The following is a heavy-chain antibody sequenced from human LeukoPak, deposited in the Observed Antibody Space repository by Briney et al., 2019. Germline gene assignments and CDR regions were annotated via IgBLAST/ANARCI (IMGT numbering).Heavy chain of an antibody. Sequence: SVKVSCKASGGTFSSYAISWVRQAPGQGLEWMGGIIPIFGTANYAQKFQGRVTITADESTSTAYMELSSLRSEDTAVYYCAISGQWSGELKGAAFDIWGQGTMVTVSS. V-gene: IGHV1-69*01. CDR1: GGTFSSYA. CDR2: IIPIFGTA. J-gene: IGHJ3*02. CDR3: AISGQWSGELKGAAFDI. D-gene: IGHD3-10*01.